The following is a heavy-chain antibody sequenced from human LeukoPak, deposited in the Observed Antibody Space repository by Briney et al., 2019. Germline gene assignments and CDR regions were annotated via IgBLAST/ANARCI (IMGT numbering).Heavy chain of an antibody. CDR3: ARTALFSSSSWYWDPSHFDY. J-gene: IGHJ4*02. D-gene: IGHD6-13*01. Sequence: GASVKVSCKASGYTFTGYYMHWVRQAPGQGLEWMGWINPNSGGTNYAQKFQGRVTMTRDTSISTAYMELSRLRSDDTAVYYCARTALFSSSSWYWDPSHFDYWGQGTLVTVSS. CDR1: GYTFTGYY. V-gene: IGHV1-2*02. CDR2: INPNSGGT.